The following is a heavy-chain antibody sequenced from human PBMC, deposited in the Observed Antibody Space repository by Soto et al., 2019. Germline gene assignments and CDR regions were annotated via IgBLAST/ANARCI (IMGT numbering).Heavy chain of an antibody. Sequence: QVQLVQSGAEVKKPGSSVKVSCKASGGSFSSYTFSWVRQAPGQGLEWMGRIIPTLHIANYAQKFQGRVTSTADEATGTDYMELSSLRSDDTAVYYCARHKGRATVLDYWGQGTLVTVSS. CDR2: IIPTLHIA. V-gene: IGHV1-69*02. CDR1: GGSFSSYT. J-gene: IGHJ4*02. D-gene: IGHD4-17*01. CDR3: ARHKGRATVLDY.